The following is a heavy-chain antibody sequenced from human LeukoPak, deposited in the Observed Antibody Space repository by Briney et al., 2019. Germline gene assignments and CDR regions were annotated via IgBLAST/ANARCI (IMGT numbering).Heavy chain of an antibody. J-gene: IGHJ3*01. CDR1: GGSISSHF. D-gene: IGHD3-3*01. CDR3: ARVPLPNYDFWSGFTAFDV. Sequence: PSETLSLTCTVSGGSISSHFWSWIRQPPGMGLEWVGHMSYSGITNYNPSLKSRVTISVDTSKNQFSLKLTSVTAADTAVYYCARVPLPNYDFWSGFTAFDVWGQGTMVTVSS. CDR2: MSYSGIT. V-gene: IGHV4-59*11.